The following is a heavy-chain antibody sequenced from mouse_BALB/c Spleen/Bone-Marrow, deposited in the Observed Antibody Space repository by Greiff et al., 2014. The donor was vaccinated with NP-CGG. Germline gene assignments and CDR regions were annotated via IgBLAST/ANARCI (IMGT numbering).Heavy chain of an antibody. J-gene: IGHJ4*01. CDR3: ARSYYGRAMDY. CDR2: IAPGSGST. V-gene: IGHV1S41*01. D-gene: IGHD1-1*01. CDR1: GYTFTSYW. Sequence: DLVKPGASVKLSCKASGYTFTSYWINWIKQGPGQGLEWIGRIAPGSGSTYYDEMFKGKATPTVDTSSSTAYIQLSSLSSEDSAVYFCARSYYGRAMDYWGQGTSVTVSS.